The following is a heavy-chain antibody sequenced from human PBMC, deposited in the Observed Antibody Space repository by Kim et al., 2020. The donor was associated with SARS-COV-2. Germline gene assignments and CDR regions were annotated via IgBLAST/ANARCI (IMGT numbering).Heavy chain of an antibody. CDR1: GGSISSSSYY. D-gene: IGHD1-26*01. CDR3: ARHDTFPQSGLLGARYYYGMDV. V-gene: IGHV4-39*01. CDR2: IYYSGST. Sequence: SETLSLTCTVSGGSISSSSYYWGWIRQPPGKGLEWIGSIYYSGSTYYNPSLKSRVTISVDTSKNQFSLKLSSVTAADTAVYYCARHDTFPQSGLLGARYYYGMDVWGQGTTVTVSS. J-gene: IGHJ6*02.